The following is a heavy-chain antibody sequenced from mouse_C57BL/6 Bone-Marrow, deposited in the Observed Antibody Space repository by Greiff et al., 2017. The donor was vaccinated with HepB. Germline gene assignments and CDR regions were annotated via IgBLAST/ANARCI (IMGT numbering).Heavy chain of an antibody. Sequence: EVKVVESGGGLVQSGRSLRLSCATSGFTFSDFYMEWVRQAPGKGLEWIAASRNKANDYTTEYSASVKGRFIVSRDTAQSILYLQMNALRAEDTAIYYCARDPLMITVFYFDYWGQGTTLTVSS. J-gene: IGHJ2*01. CDR2: SRNKANDYTT. CDR1: GFTFSDFY. CDR3: ARDPLMITVFYFDY. D-gene: IGHD2-4*01. V-gene: IGHV7-1*01.